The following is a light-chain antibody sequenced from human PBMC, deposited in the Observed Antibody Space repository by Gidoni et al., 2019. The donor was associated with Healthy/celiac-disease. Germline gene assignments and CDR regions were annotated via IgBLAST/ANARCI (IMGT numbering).Light chain of an antibody. CDR3: AAWDDSLNGPYV. Sequence: QSVLTQPPSASGTPGQRVTISCSGSSSNIGTNTVNWYQQLPGTASKLLIYGNNQRPSGVPDRFSGSKSGTSASLAISGLQSEDEADYYCAAWDDSLNGPYVFGTGTKVTVL. CDR1: SSNIGTNT. V-gene: IGLV1-44*01. J-gene: IGLJ1*01. CDR2: GNN.